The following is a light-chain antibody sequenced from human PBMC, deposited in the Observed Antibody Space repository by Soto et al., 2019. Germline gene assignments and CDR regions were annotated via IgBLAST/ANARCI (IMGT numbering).Light chain of an antibody. CDR3: QQYGSSPPT. CDR1: QTFSSTY. Sequence: EIVLTQSPGTLSLSPGERATLSCRASQTFSSTYLAWYQQKPGQTPRLLMYGVSRRATGIPDRFSGSGSGTDFTLTISRLEPEDFAVYYCQQYGSSPPTFGQGTKVDI. V-gene: IGKV3-20*01. CDR2: GVS. J-gene: IGKJ1*01.